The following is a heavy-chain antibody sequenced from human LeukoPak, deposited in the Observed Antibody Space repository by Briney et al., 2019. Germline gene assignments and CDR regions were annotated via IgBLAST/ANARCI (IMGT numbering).Heavy chain of an antibody. CDR2: IYTSGST. V-gene: IGHV4-61*02. CDR3: ARGGELSNDY. Sequence: PSETLSLTCTVSGGSISSGSYYWSWIRQPAGKGLEWIGRIYTSGSTNYNPSLKRRVTISVDTSKNQFSLKLSSVTAADTAVYYCARGGELSNDYWGQGTLVTVSS. J-gene: IGHJ4*02. D-gene: IGHD1-26*01. CDR1: GGSISSGSYY.